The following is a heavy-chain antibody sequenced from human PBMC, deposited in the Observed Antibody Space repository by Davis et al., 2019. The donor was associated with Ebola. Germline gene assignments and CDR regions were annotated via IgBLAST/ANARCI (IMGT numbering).Heavy chain of an antibody. J-gene: IGHJ4*02. D-gene: IGHD1-26*01. CDR3: AKERGSRGSQFQSYFDY. V-gene: IGHV3-30*18. CDR1: GFTFSGHG. CDR2: VSNDGSMK. Sequence: PGGSLRLSCAASGFTFSGHGMHWVRQPPGRGLEWVSVVSNDGSMKYYADSVEGRFIISRDNSKDTLYLQMNSLRTEDTAVYYCAKERGSRGSQFQSYFDYWGQGILVTVRS.